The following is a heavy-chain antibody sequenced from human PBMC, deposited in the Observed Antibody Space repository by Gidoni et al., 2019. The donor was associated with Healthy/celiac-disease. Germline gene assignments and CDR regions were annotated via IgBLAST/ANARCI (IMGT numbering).Heavy chain of an antibody. CDR1: GFTFSSYS. J-gene: IGHJ6*03. D-gene: IGHD2-15*01. V-gene: IGHV3-21*01. CDR3: ARDSGCSGGSCYSGFGYYYYMDV. Sequence: EVQLVESGGGLVKPGGSLRLSCAASGFTFSSYSMNWVRQAPGKGLEWVSSISSSSSYIYYADSVKGRFTISRDNAKNSLYLQMNSLRAEDTAVYYCARDSGCSGGSCYSGFGYYYYMDVWGKGTTVTVSS. CDR2: ISSSSSYI.